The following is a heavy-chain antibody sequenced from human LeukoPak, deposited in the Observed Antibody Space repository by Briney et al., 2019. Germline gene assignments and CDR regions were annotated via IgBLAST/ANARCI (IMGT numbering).Heavy chain of an antibody. CDR3: ARDLRGSGSFSYAFDI. CDR2: MRSSSSTI. V-gene: IGHV3-48*01. D-gene: IGHD3-10*01. CDR1: GFIFSSYS. J-gene: IGHJ3*02. Sequence: GGSLRLSCVASGFIFSSYSMNWVRQAPAKGMEGISYMRSSSSTIYYADPAKGRFTISRDNAKDSLYLQMDSLRADDTAVYYCARDLRGSGSFSYAFDIWGQGTMVTVSS.